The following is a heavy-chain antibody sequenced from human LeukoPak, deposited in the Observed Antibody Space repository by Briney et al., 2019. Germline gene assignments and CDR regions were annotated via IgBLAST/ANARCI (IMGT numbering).Heavy chain of an antibody. Sequence: ASVKVSCKASGYTFTSYGISWVRQAPGQGLEWMGWINPNSGGTNYAQKFQGRVTMTRDTSISTAYMELSRLRSDDTAVYYCARERGVYDYWGQGTLVTVSS. V-gene: IGHV1-2*02. CDR3: ARERGVYDY. CDR1: GYTFTSYG. D-gene: IGHD3-10*01. CDR2: INPNSGGT. J-gene: IGHJ4*02.